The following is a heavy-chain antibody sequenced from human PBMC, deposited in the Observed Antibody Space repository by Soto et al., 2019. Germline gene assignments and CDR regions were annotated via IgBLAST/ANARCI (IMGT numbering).Heavy chain of an antibody. J-gene: IGHJ4*02. CDR1: GGSISSGDYY. V-gene: IGHV4-30-4*01. Sequence: SETLSLTCTVSGGSISSGDYYWSWIRQPPGKGLEWIGYIYYSGSTYYNPSLKSRVTISVDTSKNQFSLKLSSVTAADTAVYYCARVPHVCKYFDYWAWEPWSPSPQ. CDR3: ARVPHVCKYFDY. CDR2: IYYSGST. D-gene: IGHD2-8*01.